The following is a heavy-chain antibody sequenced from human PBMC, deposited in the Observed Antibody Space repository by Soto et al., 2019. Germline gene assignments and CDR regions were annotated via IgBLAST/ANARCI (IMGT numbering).Heavy chain of an antibody. D-gene: IGHD6-13*01. Sequence: QVQLVQSGAEEKKPGASVKVSCKASGYTFTSYAMHWVRQAPGQRLEWMGWINAGNGNTKHSQKLQGRVTITTDTSASNAYMKLSSLRSEATNVYYCKRDVAAADYWGQGTLVTVSS. V-gene: IGHV1-3*05. CDR3: KRDVAAADY. CDR2: INAGNGNT. CDR1: GYTFTSYA. J-gene: IGHJ4*02.